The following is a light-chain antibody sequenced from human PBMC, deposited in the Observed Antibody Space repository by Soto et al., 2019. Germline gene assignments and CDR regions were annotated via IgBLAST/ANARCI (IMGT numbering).Light chain of an antibody. CDR2: KAS. J-gene: IGKJ1*01. CDR1: QTIDTW. Sequence: DIQMTQSPSTLSASVGDRVTITCRARQTIDTWLAWYQQKPGKAPKVLIYKASSLESGVPSRFSGSGSGTEFTLTISSLQPDDFATYYCQQYNSYWTFGQGTKVEIK. CDR3: QQYNSYWT. V-gene: IGKV1-5*03.